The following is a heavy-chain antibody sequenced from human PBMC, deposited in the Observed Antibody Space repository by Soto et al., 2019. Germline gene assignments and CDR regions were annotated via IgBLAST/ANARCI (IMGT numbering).Heavy chain of an antibody. CDR3: ASSVLVTSTMNYFYP. J-gene: IGHJ4*02. CDR2: IYPDDSDT. Sequence: GESLKISCQASGYSFSNFWIAWVRQMPGEGLEWLGIIYPDDSDTRYSPSFLGQVTISADKSIKTTYLQWSSLKASDTAIYFCASSVLVTSTMNYFYPLGQGTLVTDSS. V-gene: IGHV5-51*01. D-gene: IGHD2-8*02. CDR1: GYSFSNFW.